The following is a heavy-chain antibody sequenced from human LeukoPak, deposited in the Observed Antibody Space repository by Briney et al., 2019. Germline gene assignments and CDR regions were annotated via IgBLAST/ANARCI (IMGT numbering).Heavy chain of an antibody. Sequence: GASVKVSCKAPGYTFTSYFMHWVRQAPGQGLEWMGIINPSGGSTSYAQMFQGRVTMTRDTSTSTVYMELSSLRSGDTAVYYCAIPHGFCSGGSCYSDFDYWGQGTLVTVSS. CDR3: AIPHGFCSGGSCYSDFDY. V-gene: IGHV1-46*01. D-gene: IGHD2-15*01. CDR2: INPSGGST. J-gene: IGHJ4*02. CDR1: GYTFTSYF.